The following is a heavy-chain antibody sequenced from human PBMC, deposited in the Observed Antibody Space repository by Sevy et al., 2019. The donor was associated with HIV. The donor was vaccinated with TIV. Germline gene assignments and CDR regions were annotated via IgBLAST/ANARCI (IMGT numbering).Heavy chain of an antibody. Sequence: SGPTLVNPTQTLTLTCTFSGFSLSTSGVGVGWIRQPPGKALEWLALIYWDDDKRYSPSLKSRLTITKDTSKNQVVLIMTNMDPVDTATYYCAHSLLYGSGHTNGDYMDVWGKGTTVTVSS. CDR3: AHSLLYGSGHTNGDYMDV. CDR1: GFSLSTSGVG. CDR2: IYWDDDK. V-gene: IGHV2-5*02. D-gene: IGHD3-10*01. J-gene: IGHJ6*03.